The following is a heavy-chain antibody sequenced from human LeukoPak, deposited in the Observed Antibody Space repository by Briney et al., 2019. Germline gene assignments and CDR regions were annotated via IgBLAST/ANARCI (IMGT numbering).Heavy chain of an antibody. CDR3: AKDLGDYDSSGHIPDY. CDR1: GFSFSSYG. D-gene: IGHD3-22*01. J-gene: IGHJ4*02. Sequence: QLGGSLRLSCAASGFSFSSYGMHWVRQAPGKGLEWVAVIWYDGSDKYYADSVKGRFSISRDNSKNTLYLRMNSLRAEDTAVYYCAKDLGDYDSSGHIPDYWGQGTLVTVSS. V-gene: IGHV3-33*06. CDR2: IWYDGSDK.